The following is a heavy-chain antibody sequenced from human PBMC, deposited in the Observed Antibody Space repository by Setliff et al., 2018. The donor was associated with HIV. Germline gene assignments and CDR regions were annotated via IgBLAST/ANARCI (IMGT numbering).Heavy chain of an antibody. CDR3: ARDLDPYFAMAV. Sequence: ETLSLTCTVSGASVTNVLYYWSWLRQPAGKGLEWVSTVGCWGTCTYFADSVKGRFTISADTSKNTLYLQMTRLSAEDTAVYYCARDLDPYFAMAVWGQGTTVTVSS. V-gene: IGHV3-23*01. J-gene: IGHJ6*02. CDR2: VGCWGTCT. CDR1: GASVTNVLYY.